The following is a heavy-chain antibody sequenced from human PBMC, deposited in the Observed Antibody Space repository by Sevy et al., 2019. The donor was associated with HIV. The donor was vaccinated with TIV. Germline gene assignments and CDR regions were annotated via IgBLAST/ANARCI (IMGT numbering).Heavy chain of an antibody. V-gene: IGHV3-21*01. Sequence: GGSLRLSCAASGFTFSSNSMHWVRQAPGKGLEWVSSISSSSTYIYYADSVKGRFTISRDNAKNSLYLQMNSLRAEDTAVYYCARGPDYYDRSGYYYQWGQGTLVTVSS. J-gene: IGHJ4*02. CDR2: ISSSSTYI. CDR3: ARGPDYYDRSGYYYQ. D-gene: IGHD3-22*01. CDR1: GFTFSSNS.